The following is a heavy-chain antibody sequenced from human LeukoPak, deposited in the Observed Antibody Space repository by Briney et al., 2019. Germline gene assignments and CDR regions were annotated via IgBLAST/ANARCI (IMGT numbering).Heavy chain of an antibody. CDR2: IYYSGST. J-gene: IGHJ4*02. Sequence: SETLSLTCTVSGGSISSSSYYWGWIGQPPGKGLEWIGSIYYSGSTYYNPSLKSRVTISVDTSKNQFSLKLSSVTAADTAVYYCASHLGYCSGGSCFTFDYWGQGTLVTVSS. CDR3: ASHLGYCSGGSCFTFDY. V-gene: IGHV4-39*01. CDR1: GGSISSSSYY. D-gene: IGHD2-15*01.